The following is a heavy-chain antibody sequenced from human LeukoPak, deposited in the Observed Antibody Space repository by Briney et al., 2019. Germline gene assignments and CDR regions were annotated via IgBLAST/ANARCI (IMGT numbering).Heavy chain of an antibody. V-gene: IGHV5-51*01. CDR1: GYSFTSYW. CDR2: IYPGDADT. Sequence: GESPQISCKGSGYSFTSYWIGWVRQMPGKGLEWMGIIYPGDADTRYSPSFQGQVTISADKSISIAYLQWSSLKASDTAIYYCARRLDYGGNSHGYWGQGTLVTVPS. J-gene: IGHJ4*02. D-gene: IGHD4-23*01. CDR3: ARRLDYGGNSHGY.